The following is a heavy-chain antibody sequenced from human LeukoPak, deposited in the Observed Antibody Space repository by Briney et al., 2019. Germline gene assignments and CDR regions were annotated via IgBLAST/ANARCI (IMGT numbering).Heavy chain of an antibody. CDR2: IYPSGST. CDR3: ARGRYQLLWGLGNWFDP. Sequence: SQTLSLSCTISGGSISSGSYDWSWIRRPAGTGLEWIGRIYPSGSTNYNPSLQSRVTISVDTSKNRFALKLSSVTAADTAVYYCARGRYQLLWGLGNWFDPWGQGTLVTVSS. J-gene: IGHJ5*02. D-gene: IGHD2-2*01. V-gene: IGHV4-61*02. CDR1: GGSISSGSYD.